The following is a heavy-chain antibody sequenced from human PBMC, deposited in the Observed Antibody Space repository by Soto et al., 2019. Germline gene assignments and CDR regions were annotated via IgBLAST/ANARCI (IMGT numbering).Heavy chain of an antibody. CDR3: ARLSSSPEGYYGMDV. Sequence: GESLKISCKGSGYSFTSYWISWVRQMPGKGLEWMGRIDPSDSYTNYSPSFQGHVTISADKSISTAYLQWSSLKASDTAMYYCARLSSSPEGYYGMDVWGQATTVTVSS. D-gene: IGHD6-6*01. CDR2: IDPSDSYT. V-gene: IGHV5-10-1*01. J-gene: IGHJ6*02. CDR1: GYSFTSYW.